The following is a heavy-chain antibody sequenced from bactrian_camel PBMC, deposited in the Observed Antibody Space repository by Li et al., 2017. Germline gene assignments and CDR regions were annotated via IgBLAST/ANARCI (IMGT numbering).Heavy chain of an antibody. Sequence: HVQLVESGGGSVQAGGSLRLSCAASGASHFPYCMGWVRQAAGEEREEVARIYSFSHSTRYVDSVKGRFTISLDNANSTLYLQMNSLKSEDTAVYYCAAGETCRPKDEYDYWGQGTQVTVS. J-gene: IGHJ4*01. CDR1: GASHFPYC. CDR2: IYSFSHST. V-gene: IGHV3-2*01. CDR3: AAGETCRPKDEYDY.